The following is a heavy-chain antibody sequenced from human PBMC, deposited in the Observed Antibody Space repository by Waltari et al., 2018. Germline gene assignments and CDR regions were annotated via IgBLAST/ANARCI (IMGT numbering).Heavy chain of an antibody. CDR1: GFTFSGLA. CDR3: TSGVITGTHTRDY. CDR2: IRSKANSYAT. Sequence: EVQLVESGGGLVQAGWPQQLPCPATGFTFSGLASPWVRQAPGKGLEGVGRIRSKANSYATAYAASVKGRFTISRDDSKNTAYLQMNSLKTEDTAVYYCTSGVITGTHTRDYWGQGTLVTVSS. J-gene: IGHJ4*02. V-gene: IGHV3-73*02. D-gene: IGHD1-20*01.